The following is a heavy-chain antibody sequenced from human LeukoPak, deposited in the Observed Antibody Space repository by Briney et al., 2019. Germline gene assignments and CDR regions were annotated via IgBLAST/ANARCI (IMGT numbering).Heavy chain of an antibody. CDR1: GGSISSGDYY. Sequence: SETLSLTCTVSGGSISSGDYYWSWIRQPPGKGLEWIGYIYYSGSTYYNPSLKSRVTISVDTSKNQFSLKLGSVTAADTAVYYCARLLVATWGGEGWFDPWGQGTLVTVSS. CDR2: IYYSGST. D-gene: IGHD5-12*01. CDR3: ARLLVATWGGEGWFDP. V-gene: IGHV4-30-4*01. J-gene: IGHJ5*02.